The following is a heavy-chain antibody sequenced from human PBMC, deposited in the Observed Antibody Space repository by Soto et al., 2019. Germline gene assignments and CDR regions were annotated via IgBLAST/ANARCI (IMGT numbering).Heavy chain of an antibody. V-gene: IGHV3-30*18. CDR2: ISYDGSNN. CDR1: GFTFSSYG. CDR3: AKLRGWSPGMDV. J-gene: IGHJ6*02. D-gene: IGHD2-15*01. Sequence: QVQLVESGGGVVQPGRSLRLSCAASGFTFSSYGMHWVRQAPGKGLEWVAVISYDGSNNYYADSVKGRFTISRDNSKNTLYLQMNSLRAEDTAVYYCAKLRGWSPGMDVWGQGTTVTVSS.